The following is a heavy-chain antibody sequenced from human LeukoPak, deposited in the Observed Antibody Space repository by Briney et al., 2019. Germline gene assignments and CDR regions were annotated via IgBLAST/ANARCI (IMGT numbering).Heavy chain of an antibody. V-gene: IGHV4-34*01. CDR2: IYYSGST. Sequence: SETLSLTCAVYGGSFSGYYWSWIRQPPGKGLEWIGSIYYSGSTYYNPSLKSRVTISVDTSKNQFSLKLSSVTAADTAVYYCARDPNGSGSYKRGNYFDYWGQGTLVTVSS. CDR3: ARDPNGSGSYKRGNYFDY. J-gene: IGHJ4*02. D-gene: IGHD3-10*01. CDR1: GGSFSGYY.